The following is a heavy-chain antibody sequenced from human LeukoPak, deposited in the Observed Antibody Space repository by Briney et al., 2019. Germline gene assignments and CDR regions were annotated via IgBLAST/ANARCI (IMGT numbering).Heavy chain of an antibody. Sequence: SVKVSCKASGGTFSSYAISWVRQAPGQGLEWMGGIIPIFGTANYAQKFQGRVAITADESTNTAYMELSSLRSGDTAVYYCARGVSYYYYMDVWGKGTTVTVSS. CDR1: GGTFSSYA. D-gene: IGHD4-23*01. V-gene: IGHV1-69*13. J-gene: IGHJ6*03. CDR2: IIPIFGTA. CDR3: ARGVSYYYYMDV.